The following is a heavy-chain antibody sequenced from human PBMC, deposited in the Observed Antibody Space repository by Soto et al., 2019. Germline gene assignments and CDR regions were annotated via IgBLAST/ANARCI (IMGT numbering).Heavy chain of an antibody. CDR1: GFTFSSYD. J-gene: IGHJ6*02. CDR3: ARDGSRWGSPSYYYYGMDV. Sequence: GGSLRLSCAASGFTFSSYDMHWVRQATGKGLEWVSAIGTAGDTYYPGSVKGRFTISRENAKNSLYLQMNSLRAEDTAVYYCARDGSRWGSPSYYYYGMDVWGQGTTVTVSS. V-gene: IGHV3-13*01. D-gene: IGHD3-16*02. CDR2: IGTAGDT.